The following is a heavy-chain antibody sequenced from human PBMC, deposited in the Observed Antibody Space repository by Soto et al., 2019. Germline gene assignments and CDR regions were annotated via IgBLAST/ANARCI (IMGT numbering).Heavy chain of an antibody. CDR1: GGSFSSYA. V-gene: IGHV1-69*13. CDR3: ATWKNPLYYDSSGYPLGAVDI. D-gene: IGHD3-22*01. Sequence: SVKVSCKASGGSFSSYAISWVRQAPGQGLEWMGGIIPIFGTANYAQKFQGRVTITADESTSTAYMELISLRSEDTAVYYCATWKNPLYYDSSGYPLGAVDIWGQGTMVTVSS. CDR2: IIPIFGTA. J-gene: IGHJ3*02.